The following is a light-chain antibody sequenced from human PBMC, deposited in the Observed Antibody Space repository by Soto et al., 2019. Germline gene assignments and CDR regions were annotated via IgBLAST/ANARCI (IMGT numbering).Light chain of an antibody. V-gene: IGKV3-15*01. Sequence: EIVMTQSPATLSVSPGERATLSCRASQNVSSNLAWYQQKPGQAPRLLIYGASTRATGIPARFSGSGSGTEFTLTISSLQSEDFAVYYCQQYINWPVTFGQGTKVEIK. CDR2: GAS. CDR1: QNVSSN. CDR3: QQYINWPVT. J-gene: IGKJ1*01.